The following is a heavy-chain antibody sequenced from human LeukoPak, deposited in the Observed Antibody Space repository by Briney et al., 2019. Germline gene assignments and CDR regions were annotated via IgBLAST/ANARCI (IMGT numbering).Heavy chain of an antibody. V-gene: IGHV3-7*01. Sequence: GGSLRLSCAASGFTFSGHWMSWVRQAPGKGLEWVANINQGGSDKYYVDSVKGQFTISRDNANNLLYLQMNSLRGEDTAVYYCTRDRSRAEDDWGQGTLVTVSS. D-gene: IGHD1-14*01. J-gene: IGHJ4*02. CDR3: TRDRSRAEDD. CDR1: GFTFSGHW. CDR2: INQGGSDK.